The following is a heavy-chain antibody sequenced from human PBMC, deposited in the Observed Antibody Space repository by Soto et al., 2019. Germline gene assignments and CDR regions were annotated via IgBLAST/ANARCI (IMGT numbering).Heavy chain of an antibody. CDR3: ASELIVVAGSYFDY. CDR2: ITSRADTI. Sequence: GGSLRLSCAAAGFTFSDYYMSWIRQAPGKGLEWVSHITSRADTIYDADSVKGRFTISRDNAKSSLYLQMNSLRAEDTAVYYCASELIVVAGSYFDYWGQGSLVTVSS. CDR1: GFTFSDYY. V-gene: IGHV3-11*01. D-gene: IGHD6-19*01. J-gene: IGHJ4*02.